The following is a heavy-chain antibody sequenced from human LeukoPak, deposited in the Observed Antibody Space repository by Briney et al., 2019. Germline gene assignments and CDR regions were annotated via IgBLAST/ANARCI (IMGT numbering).Heavy chain of an antibody. CDR3: ERGSIMVRGPPDY. J-gene: IGHJ4*02. CDR1: GGSISSSNW. D-gene: IGHD3-10*01. Sequence: PSGTLSLTCAVSGGSISSSNWWSWVRQPPGKGLEWIGDIYHSGSTNYNPSLKSRVTISVDKSKNQFSLKLSSVTAADTAVYYCERGSIMVRGPPDYWGQGTLVTVSS. CDR2: IYHSGST. V-gene: IGHV4-4*02.